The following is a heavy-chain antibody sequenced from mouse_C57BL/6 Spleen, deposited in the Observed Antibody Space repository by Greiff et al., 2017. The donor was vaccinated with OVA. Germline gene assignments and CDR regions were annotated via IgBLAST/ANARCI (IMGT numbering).Heavy chain of an antibody. V-gene: IGHV1-50*01. J-gene: IGHJ1*03. D-gene: IGHD2-1*01. Sequence: VQLQQPGAELVKPGASVKLSCKASGYTFTSYWMQWVKQRPGQGLEWIGEIDPSDSYTNYNQKFKGKATLTVDTSSSTAYMQLSSLTSEDSAVYYCARVDGNHGYFDVWGTGTTVTVSS. CDR1: GYTFTSYW. CDR3: ARVDGNHGYFDV. CDR2: IDPSDSYT.